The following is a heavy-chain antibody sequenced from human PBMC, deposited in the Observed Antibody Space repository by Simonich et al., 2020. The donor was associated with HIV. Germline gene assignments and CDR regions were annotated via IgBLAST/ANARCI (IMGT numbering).Heavy chain of an antibody. CDR1: GYSFTSYW. V-gene: IGHV5-51*03. CDR3: VRRLAVAGTYWYFDL. D-gene: IGHD6-19*01. J-gene: IGHJ2*01. Sequence: EVQLVQSGAEVKKPGESLKISCKGSGYSFTSYWIGWVRQMPGKGLEWMGLLYPGDSDTRYSPSFQGQVTISADKSISTAYLQWSSLKASDTAMYYCVRRLAVAGTYWYFDLWGRGTLVTVSS. CDR2: LYPGDSDT.